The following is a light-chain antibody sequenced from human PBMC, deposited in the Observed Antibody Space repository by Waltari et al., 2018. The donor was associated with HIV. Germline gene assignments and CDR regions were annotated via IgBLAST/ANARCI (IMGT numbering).Light chain of an antibody. Sequence: QSVLTQPPSASGTPGPRVTISCSGSRPNVGSNTVNWYQQLPGTAPKLLIYSNNQRPSGVPDRFSGSKSGTSASLAISGLQSEDEADYYCAAWDDSLNGVVFGGGTKLTVL. CDR3: AAWDDSLNGVV. J-gene: IGLJ2*01. CDR2: SNN. CDR1: RPNVGSNT. V-gene: IGLV1-44*01.